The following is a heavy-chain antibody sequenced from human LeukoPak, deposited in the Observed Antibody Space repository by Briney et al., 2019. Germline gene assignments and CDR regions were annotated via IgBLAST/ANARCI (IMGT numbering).Heavy chain of an antibody. Sequence: ASVKVSCKASGYTFTSYAMHWVRQAPGQRLEWMGWINAGNGNTKYSQKFQGRVTITRDTSASTAYMELSSLRSEDTAVYYCARDQGSYSSSWYATKYYGMDVWGQGTTVTVSS. V-gene: IGHV1-3*01. CDR1: GYTFTSYA. CDR3: ARDQGSYSSSWYATKYYGMDV. J-gene: IGHJ6*02. D-gene: IGHD6-13*01. CDR2: INAGNGNT.